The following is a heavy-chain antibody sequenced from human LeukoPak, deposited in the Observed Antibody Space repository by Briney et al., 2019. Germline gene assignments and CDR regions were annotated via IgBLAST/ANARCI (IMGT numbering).Heavy chain of an antibody. CDR1: GGSISSSSYY. D-gene: IGHD1-26*01. J-gene: IGHJ4*02. Sequence: PSETLSLTCTVSGGSISSSSYYWGWIRQPPGKGLEWIGSIYYSGSTYYNPSLKSRVTISVDTSKNQFSLKLSSVTAADTAVYYCARGRMGLSDYWGQGTLVTVSS. CDR2: IYYSGST. V-gene: IGHV4-39*07. CDR3: ARGRMGLSDY.